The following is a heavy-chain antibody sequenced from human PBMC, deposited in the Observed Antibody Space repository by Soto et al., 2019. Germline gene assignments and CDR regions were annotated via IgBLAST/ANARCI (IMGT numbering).Heavy chain of an antibody. CDR3: ASSSGNNYGVGTNYYFDF. CDR2: IIPIFGTA. CDR1: GGTFSTYS. V-gene: IGHV1-69*06. J-gene: IGHJ4*02. D-gene: IGHD1-26*01. Sequence: QVQLVQSGAEVKKPGSSVKVSCKTSGGTFSTYSIVWVRQAPGEGLEWMGGIIPIFGTANYAQKFQDRVTITADKSTNTAFMELSSLKSEDTAMYYCASSSGNNYGVGTNYYFDFWGQGTLLTVSS.